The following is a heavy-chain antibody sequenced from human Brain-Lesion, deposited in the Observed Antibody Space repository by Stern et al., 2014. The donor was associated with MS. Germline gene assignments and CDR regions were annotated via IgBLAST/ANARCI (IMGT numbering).Heavy chain of an antibody. J-gene: IGHJ4*02. CDR2: INPKSGGT. D-gene: IGHD3-22*01. CDR3: ATYYYDATGYNDF. V-gene: IGHV1-2*04. CDR1: GYTFTGYY. Sequence: LVESGAEVKKPGASVKVSCKASGYTFTGYYMPWVRQAPGQGLEWMGWINPKSGGTNYAQKFQGWVTMTRDTSINTAYMELSRLRSDDTAVYYCATYYYDATGYNDFWGQGTLVTVSS.